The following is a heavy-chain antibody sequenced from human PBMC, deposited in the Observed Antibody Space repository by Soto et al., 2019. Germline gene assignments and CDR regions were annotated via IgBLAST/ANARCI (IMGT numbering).Heavy chain of an antibody. CDR1: GGSVTNSSYY. J-gene: IGHJ4*02. CDR2: VYYRGRS. Sequence: SETLSLTCTVSGGSVTNSSYYWDWIRQSPGKGLEWIGSVYYRGRSYSKSSVKSRVTISVDTSKNRFSLSLNSVTASDTAVYFCVSQRTTVPTQAYFDYWGPGALVTVSS. D-gene: IGHD4-17*01. V-gene: IGHV4-39*01. CDR3: VSQRTTVPTQAYFDY.